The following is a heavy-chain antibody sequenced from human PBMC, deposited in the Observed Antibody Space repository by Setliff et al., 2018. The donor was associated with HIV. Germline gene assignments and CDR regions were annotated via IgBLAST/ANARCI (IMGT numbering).Heavy chain of an antibody. CDR3: ARGGAIGVSVGAT. CDR1: GFTFCSYS. J-gene: IGHJ5*02. V-gene: IGHV3-21*01. CDR2: ISSSSSYI. D-gene: IGHD2-15*01. Sequence: GGSLRLSCAASGFTFCSYSMNWVRQAPGKGLEWVSSISSSSSYIYYADSVKGRFTISRDNAKNSLYLQMNSLRAEDTAVYYCARGGAIGVSVGATWGQGTLVTVSS.